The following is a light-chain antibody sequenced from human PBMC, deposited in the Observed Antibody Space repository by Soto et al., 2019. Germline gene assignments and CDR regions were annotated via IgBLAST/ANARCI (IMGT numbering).Light chain of an antibody. CDR2: DVS. J-gene: IGLJ3*02. V-gene: IGLV2-11*01. CDR1: TSYVGGYNY. Sequence: QSALTQPRSVSASPGQSVTISCTGTTSYVGGYNYVSWYQQHPGQAPKLMIYDVSKRPSGVPDRFSGSKSGNTASLTISGLQAEDEADYYCCSYAGSYTWVFGGGTKVTVL. CDR3: CSYAGSYTWV.